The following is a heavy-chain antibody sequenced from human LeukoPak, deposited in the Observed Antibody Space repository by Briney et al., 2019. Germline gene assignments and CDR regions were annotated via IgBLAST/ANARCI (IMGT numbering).Heavy chain of an antibody. Sequence: GGSLRLSCAASGFTVSSNYMSWVRQAPGKGLEWVSVIYSGGSTYYADSVKGRFTISRDNSKNTLYLQMNSLRAEDTAVYYCAKVRDSATVTGRFDNWGQGTMVTVSS. CDR2: IYSGGST. V-gene: IGHV3-53*01. CDR3: AKVRDSATVTGRFDN. D-gene: IGHD4-17*01. J-gene: IGHJ5*02. CDR1: GFTVSSNY.